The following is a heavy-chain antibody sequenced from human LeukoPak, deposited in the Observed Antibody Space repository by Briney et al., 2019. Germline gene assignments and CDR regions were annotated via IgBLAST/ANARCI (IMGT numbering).Heavy chain of an antibody. V-gene: IGHV3-7*01. J-gene: IGHJ4*02. Sequence: GGSLRLSCAASGFTFSSHWMTWVRQAPGKGLEWVASVKQDVNEKYYVDSVKGRFTISRDNAKNSLFLQMNSLRVEDTAVYYCARDSGTTLGYCSSTSCRGFDYWGQGTLVTVSS. CDR2: VKQDVNEK. CDR3: ARDSGTTLGYCSSTSCRGFDY. CDR1: GFTFSSHW. D-gene: IGHD2-2*01.